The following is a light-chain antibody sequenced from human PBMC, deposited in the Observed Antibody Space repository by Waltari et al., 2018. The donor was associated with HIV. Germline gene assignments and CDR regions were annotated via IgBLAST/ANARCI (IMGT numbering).Light chain of an antibody. CDR3: ATWDDTMSVV. CDR1: PSNIGSNS. J-gene: IGLJ2*01. CDR2: SND. V-gene: IGLV1-44*01. Sequence: QSPLTQTPSMSGAPGQRVNISCSGGPSNIGSNSVNWYRQLPGTAPKLLIYSNDPPPSSVPVLFSGSKSATSAFLVISGLQSDDEADYYCATWDDTMSVVFGGGTRLTVL.